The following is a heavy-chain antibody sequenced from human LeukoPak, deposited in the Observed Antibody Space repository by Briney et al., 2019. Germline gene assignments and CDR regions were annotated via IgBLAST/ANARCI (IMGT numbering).Heavy chain of an antibody. CDR3: ASRYSGYDYYYYYMDV. CDR2: IYYSGST. D-gene: IGHD5-12*01. Sequence: SETLSLTCTVSGGSISSYYWSWIRQPPGKGLEWIGYIYYSGSTNYNPSLKSRVTISVDTSKNQFSLKLSSVTAADTAVYYCASRYSGYDYYYYYMDVWGKGTTVTVFS. V-gene: IGHV4-59*08. CDR1: GGSISSYY. J-gene: IGHJ6*03.